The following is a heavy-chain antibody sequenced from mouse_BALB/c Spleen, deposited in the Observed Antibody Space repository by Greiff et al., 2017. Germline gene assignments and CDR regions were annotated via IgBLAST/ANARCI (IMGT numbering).Heavy chain of an antibody. CDR1: GFAFSSYD. Sequence: EVQRVESGGGLVKPGGSLKLSCAASGFAFSSYDMSWVRQTPEKRLEWVAYISSGGGSTYYPDTVKGRFTISRDNAKNTLYLQMSSLKSEDTAMYYCARDYGLYYYAMDYWGQGTSVTVSS. J-gene: IGHJ4*01. CDR3: ARDYGLYYYAMDY. CDR2: ISSGGGST. D-gene: IGHD1-2*01. V-gene: IGHV5-12-1*01.